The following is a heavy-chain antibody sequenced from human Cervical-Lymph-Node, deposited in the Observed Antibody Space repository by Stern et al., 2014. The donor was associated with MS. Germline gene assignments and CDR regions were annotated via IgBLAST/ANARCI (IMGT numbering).Heavy chain of an antibody. V-gene: IGHV3-21*01. J-gene: IGHJ4*02. CDR3: ARDNAIAVAGMGLGY. CDR1: GFTFSSYS. Sequence: EVQLEESGGGLVKPGGSLRLSCAASGFTFSSYSMNWVRQAPGKGLEWVSSISSSSSYIYYADSVKGRFTISRDNAKNSLYLQMNSLRAEDTAVYYCARDNAIAVAGMGLGYWGQGTLVTVSS. D-gene: IGHD6-19*01. CDR2: ISSSSSYI.